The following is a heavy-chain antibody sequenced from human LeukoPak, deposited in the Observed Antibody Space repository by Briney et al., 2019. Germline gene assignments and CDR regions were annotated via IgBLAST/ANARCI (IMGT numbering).Heavy chain of an antibody. D-gene: IGHD5-12*01. V-gene: IGHV1-2*02. J-gene: IGHJ4*02. Sequence: ASVKVSCKSSGYTFSAYYMNWVRQAPGQGLEWMGWINPNTGDTYYAQEFQGRVTMTRDTSISTAYMELSRLRSDDTAVYYCARALPYSQAYSGYVTKPYHFDLWGQGTLATVSS. CDR3: ARALPYSQAYSGYVTKPYHFDL. CDR1: GYTFSAYY. CDR2: INPNTGDT.